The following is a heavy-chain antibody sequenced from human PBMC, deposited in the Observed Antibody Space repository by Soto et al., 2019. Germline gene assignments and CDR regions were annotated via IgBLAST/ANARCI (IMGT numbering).Heavy chain of an antibody. CDR1: GFTFTNYL. J-gene: IGHJ4*02. V-gene: IGHV3-23*05. Sequence: LRLSCAASGFTFTNYLMTWVRQAPGKGLEWVSSIDKSSGDTYYADSVKGRFTISRDNSKNTLYLQMNGLRAEDTALYYCAKDTYSRSWYFWGQGTLVTVSS. CDR2: IDKSSGDT. CDR3: AKDTYSRSWYF. D-gene: IGHD2-2*01.